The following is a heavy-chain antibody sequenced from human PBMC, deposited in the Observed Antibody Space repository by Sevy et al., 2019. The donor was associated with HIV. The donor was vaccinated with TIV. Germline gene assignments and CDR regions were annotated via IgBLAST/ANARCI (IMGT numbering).Heavy chain of an antibody. V-gene: IGHV3-13*01. J-gene: IGHJ6*02. CDR2: IGSGGDA. Sequence: GGSLRLSCGASGFTFSSYDMHWVRQAAGKGLEWVSGIGSGGDAYYPGSVKGRFTISRENAKNSLYLQMNSLRAGDTAVYYCARSGGYSDHGMDVWAKGPRSPSP. CDR3: ARSGGYSDHGMDV. CDR1: GFTFSSYD. D-gene: IGHD5-12*01.